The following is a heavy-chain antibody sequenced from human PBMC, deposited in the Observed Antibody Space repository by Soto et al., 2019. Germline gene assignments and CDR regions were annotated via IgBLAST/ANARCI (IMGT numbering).Heavy chain of an antibody. CDR1: GGTFSNYA. V-gene: IGHV1-69*12. J-gene: IGHJ6*02. Sequence: QVQLVQSGAEVKKPGSSVKVSCKVSGGTFSNYAIDWLRLAPGHGLEWMGGIVPIFGTTYYTQKFQGRATIIADDSTTTAYLEMSRLRSEDTAIYYCARVEAVAGLYNYHGLDVWGQGTAVTVSS. D-gene: IGHD6-19*01. CDR2: IVPIFGTT. CDR3: ARVEAVAGLYNYHGLDV.